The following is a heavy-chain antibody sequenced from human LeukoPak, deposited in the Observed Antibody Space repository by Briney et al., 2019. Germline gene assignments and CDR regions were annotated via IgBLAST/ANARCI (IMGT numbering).Heavy chain of an antibody. CDR3: VKSDQRLPDY. CDR2: IRFDGSNE. D-gene: IGHD2-2*01. V-gene: IGHV3-30*02. Sequence: PGGSLRLSCAASGFTFSTVGMHWVRQAPGKGLEWVAFIRFDGSNEYYADSVKGRFTISRDNSKNTLYLQMNRLRAEDTAVYYCVKSDQRLPDYWGQGTLVTVSS. CDR1: GFTFSTVG. J-gene: IGHJ4*02.